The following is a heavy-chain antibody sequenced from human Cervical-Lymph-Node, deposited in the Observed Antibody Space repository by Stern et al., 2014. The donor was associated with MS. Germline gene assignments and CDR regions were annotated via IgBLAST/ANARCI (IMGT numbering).Heavy chain of an antibody. CDR3: ARPPPRRKWDDTNYGMDV. Sequence: VQLVESGAEVKKPGESLKISCKGSGYTFTNNWIAWVRQMPGKGLEWMGIIYPDDSDIRYSPSLQGQVTISADKSIGTASLQWSSLRAADSAVYYCARPPPRRKWDDTNYGMDVWGQGTTVTVSS. D-gene: IGHD1-1*01. CDR2: IYPDDSDI. J-gene: IGHJ6*02. CDR1: GYTFTNNW. V-gene: IGHV5-51*03.